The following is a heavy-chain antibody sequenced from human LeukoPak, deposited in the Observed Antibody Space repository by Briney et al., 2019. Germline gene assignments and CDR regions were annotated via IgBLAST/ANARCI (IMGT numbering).Heavy chain of an antibody. V-gene: IGHV4-34*01. CDR3: ARGGGSSSYRFDP. CDR1: GGSFSGYY. J-gene: IGHJ5*02. Sequence: PSETLSLTCAVYGGSFSGYYWSWIRQPPGKGLGWIGEINHSGSTNYNPSLKSRVTISVDTSKSQFSLKLSSVTAADTAVYYCARGGGSSSYRFDPWGQGTLVTVSS. D-gene: IGHD6-13*01. CDR2: INHSGST.